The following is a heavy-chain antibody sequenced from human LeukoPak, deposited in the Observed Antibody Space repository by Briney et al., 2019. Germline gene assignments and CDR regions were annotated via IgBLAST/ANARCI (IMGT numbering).Heavy chain of an antibody. CDR1: GYSISSGYF. CDR2: VYHVGTT. D-gene: IGHD6-13*01. CDR3: ARDSQYSSKRGFDY. Sequence: KASETLSLTCTVSGYSISSGYFWGWIRQPPGKGLEWIGVYHVGTTDYNPSLKSRVTISVDRSKNQMSLKLSSVTAADTAVYYCARDSQYSSKRGFDYWGQGTLVTVSS. J-gene: IGHJ4*02. V-gene: IGHV4-38-2*02.